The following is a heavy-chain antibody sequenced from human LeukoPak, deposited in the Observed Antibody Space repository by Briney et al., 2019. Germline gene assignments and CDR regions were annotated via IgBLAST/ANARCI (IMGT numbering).Heavy chain of an antibody. D-gene: IGHD3-9*01. CDR1: GGSFSAYY. CDR3: ARERRRYSGGHYFDY. J-gene: IGHJ4*02. V-gene: IGHV4-34*01. Sequence: SETLSLTCAVSGGSFSAYYWSWIRQPPGKGLEWIGDIDHSGSTNSNPSLKSRVILSIETSKNQFSLNLTSVTAADTAVYYCARERRRYSGGHYFDYWGLGSQVTVSS. CDR2: IDHSGST.